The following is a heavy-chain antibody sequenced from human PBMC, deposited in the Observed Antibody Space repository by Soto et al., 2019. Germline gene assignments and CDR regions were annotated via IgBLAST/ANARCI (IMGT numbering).Heavy chain of an antibody. V-gene: IGHV3-33*01. CDR2: IWYDGSNK. CDR1: GFIFSTYG. D-gene: IGHD3-10*01. CDR3: ARDTTRAMVRIYYGMDV. Sequence: QVQLVESGGGVVQPGRSLRLSCAASGFIFSTYGIHWVRQAPGKGLEWVAVIWYDGSNKYYADSVKGRFTISRDNSKNTLYLQMNSLRAEDTAVYYCARDTTRAMVRIYYGMDVWGQGTTVTVSS. J-gene: IGHJ6*02.